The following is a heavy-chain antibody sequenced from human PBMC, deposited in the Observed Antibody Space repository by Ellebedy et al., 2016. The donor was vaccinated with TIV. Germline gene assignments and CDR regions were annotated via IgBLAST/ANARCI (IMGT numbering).Heavy chain of an antibody. D-gene: IGHD5-12*01. J-gene: IGHJ5*02. CDR1: GGSISSYY. V-gene: IGHV4-59*08. Sequence: SETLSLTCTVSGGSISSYYWSWIRQPPGKGLEWIGEIHHSGSTNYNPSLKSRATISVDKSKNHFSLQLNSVTAADTAVYYCARRSGYDLRFDPWGQGTLVTVS. CDR2: IHHSGST. CDR3: ARRSGYDLRFDP.